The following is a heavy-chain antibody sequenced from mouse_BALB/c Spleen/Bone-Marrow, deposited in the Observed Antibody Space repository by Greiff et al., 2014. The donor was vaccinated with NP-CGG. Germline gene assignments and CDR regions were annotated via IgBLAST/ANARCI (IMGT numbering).Heavy chain of an antibody. Sequence: VQLQQSGAELLRPGALVKLSCKASGFNIKDYYMHWVKQRPEQGLEWIGWIDPENGNTIYDPKFQGKASITADTSSNTAYLQLSSLTSEDTAVYYCASYYGSSYDYFDYWGQGTTLTVSS. D-gene: IGHD1-1*01. J-gene: IGHJ2*01. CDR1: GFNIKDYY. CDR2: IDPENGNT. CDR3: ASYYGSSYDYFDY. V-gene: IGHV14-1*02.